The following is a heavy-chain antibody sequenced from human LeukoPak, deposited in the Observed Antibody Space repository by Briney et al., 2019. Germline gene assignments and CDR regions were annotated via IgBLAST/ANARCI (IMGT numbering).Heavy chain of an antibody. D-gene: IGHD6-19*01. J-gene: IGHJ4*02. CDR3: ARGLKYSTGWYYFDY. V-gene: IGHV3-23*01. Sequence: RGSLRLSCAASGFTFSSYAMSWVRQAPGKGLEWVSAISGSGGSTYYADSVKGRFTISRDNSKNTLYLQMNSLRAEDTAVYYCARGLKYSTGWYYFDYWGQGTLVTVSS. CDR1: GFTFSSYA. CDR2: ISGSGGST.